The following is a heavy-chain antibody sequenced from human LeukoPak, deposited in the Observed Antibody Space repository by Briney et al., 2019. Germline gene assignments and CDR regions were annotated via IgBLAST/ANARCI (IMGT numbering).Heavy chain of an antibody. CDR3: ARAWNGNYFDY. CDR2: IYHSGST. CDR1: SYPISSGYY. Sequence: PSETLSLTCAVSSYPISSGYYWGWIRQPPGKGLECIGTIYHSGSTYYNPSLKSRVTISVDTSKNQFSLNLTSVTAADTAVYYCARAWNGNYFDYWGQGALVTVSS. J-gene: IGHJ4*02. D-gene: IGHD1-1*01. V-gene: IGHV4-38-2*01.